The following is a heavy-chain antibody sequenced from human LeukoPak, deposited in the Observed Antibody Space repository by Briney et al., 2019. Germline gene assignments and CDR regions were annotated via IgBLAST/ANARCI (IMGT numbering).Heavy chain of an antibody. J-gene: IGHJ5*02. V-gene: IGHV4-39*01. Sequence: SETLSLTCTVSGGSISSSSYYWGWIRQPPGKGLEWIGSISYSGSTYYNPSHRSRVTISVDTSKNQFSLKLSSVTAADTAVYYCARHVIIHWFDPWGQGTLVIVSS. CDR2: ISYSGST. D-gene: IGHD3-3*01. CDR3: ARHVIIHWFDP. CDR1: GGSISSSSYY.